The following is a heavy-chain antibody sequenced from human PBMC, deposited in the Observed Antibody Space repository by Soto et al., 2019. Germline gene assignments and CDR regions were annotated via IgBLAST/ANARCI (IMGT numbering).Heavy chain of an antibody. J-gene: IGHJ5*02. Sequence: QAQLQESGGGVVQPGTSLRLSCAASAFSFSTSGMHWVRQAPGKGLEWVAAIWDDGGNKYHADSVRGRFTISRDNSNNMLFLQMTSLRAEDTALYYCARSSGSYFAAFYDTWGQGTLVSVSS. D-gene: IGHD1-26*01. V-gene: IGHV3-33*01. CDR1: AFSFSTSG. CDR3: ARSSGSYFAAFYDT. CDR2: IWDDGGNK.